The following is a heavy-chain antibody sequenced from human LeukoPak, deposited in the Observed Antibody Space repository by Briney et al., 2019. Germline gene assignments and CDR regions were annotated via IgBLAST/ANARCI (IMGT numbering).Heavy chain of an antibody. J-gene: IGHJ3*02. CDR2: IYSGGST. CDR3: AREGGYYDSSVYYAFDI. V-gene: IGHV3-53*01. CDR1: GFTVSSNY. D-gene: IGHD3-22*01. Sequence: PGGSLRLSCAASGFTVSSNYMSWVRQAPGKGLEWVSVIYSGGSTYYADSVKGRFTISRDNSKNTLYLQMNSLRAEDTAVYYCAREGGYYDSSVYYAFDIWGQGTMVTVSS.